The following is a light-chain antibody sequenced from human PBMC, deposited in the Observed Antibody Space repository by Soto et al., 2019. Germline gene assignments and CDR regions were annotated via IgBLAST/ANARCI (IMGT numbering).Light chain of an antibody. V-gene: IGKV3-11*01. CDR3: QQHSNWPPYT. CDR1: QSVSSY. J-gene: IGKJ2*01. Sequence: EIVLTQSPATLSLSPGERATLSCRASQSVSSYLAWYQQKPGQVPRLLIYDASNRATGIPARFSGSGSGTDFTLTISSLEPEDVAVYYCQQHSNWPPYTFGQGTKLEIK. CDR2: DAS.